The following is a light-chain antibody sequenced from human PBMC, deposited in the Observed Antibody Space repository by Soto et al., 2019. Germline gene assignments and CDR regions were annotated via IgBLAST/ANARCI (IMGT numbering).Light chain of an antibody. Sequence: EIVLTQSPATLSMSPGERATLSGRASQSVNSNLAWYQQKPGQAPRLLIYGASTRATGIPARFGGSGSGTEFTLTISSLQSEDFAVYYCQQYNNWPRTFGQGTRVEIK. CDR2: GAS. V-gene: IGKV3-15*01. CDR1: QSVNSN. CDR3: QQYNNWPRT. J-gene: IGKJ1*01.